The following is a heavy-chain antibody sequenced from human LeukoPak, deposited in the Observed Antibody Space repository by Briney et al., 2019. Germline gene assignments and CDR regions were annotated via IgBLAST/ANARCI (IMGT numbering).Heavy chain of an antibody. CDR3: TTYCSSTSCYLGGYMDV. D-gene: IGHD2-2*01. V-gene: IGHV3-73*01. CDR1: GFTFSGSP. CDR2: IRSKAYSYAT. Sequence: HPGGSLRLSCAASGFTFSGSPMHWVRQASGKGLEWVGRIRSKAYSYATAYAASVKGRFTISRDDSKNTAYLQMNSLETEDTAVYFCTTYCSSTSCYLGGYMDVWGQGTTVTVSS. J-gene: IGHJ6*03.